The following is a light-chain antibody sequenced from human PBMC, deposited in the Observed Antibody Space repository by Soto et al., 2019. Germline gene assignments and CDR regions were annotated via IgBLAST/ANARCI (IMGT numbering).Light chain of an antibody. CDR2: GAS. CDR3: QQRSHWPT. CDR1: ENVRTF. Sequence: EVVFAQSPATLSLSPGERATLSCRASENVRTFVDWYQQKPGQAPRLLIYGASNRATGIPARFSGSGSGTDFTLTISSLEPEDFAFYFCQQRSHWPTFGQGTKVDIK. V-gene: IGKV3-11*01. J-gene: IGKJ1*01.